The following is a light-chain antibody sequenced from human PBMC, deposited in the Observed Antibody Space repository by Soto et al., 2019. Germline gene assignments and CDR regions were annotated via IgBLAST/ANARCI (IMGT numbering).Light chain of an antibody. Sequence: DIQMTQSPSSLSASLGDRVTITCRASQTISTYLNWYQQRPGKAPKLLIYDASRLQNAVPSRFSGSGSGTDFTLTITSLQPEDFATYDCQHSYSTTRTFGGGTRVESK. CDR1: QTISTY. CDR2: DAS. V-gene: IGKV1-39*01. J-gene: IGKJ4*01. CDR3: QHSYSTTRT.